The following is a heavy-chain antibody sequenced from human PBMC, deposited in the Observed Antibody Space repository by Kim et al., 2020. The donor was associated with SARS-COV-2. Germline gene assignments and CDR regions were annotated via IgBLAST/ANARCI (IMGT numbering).Heavy chain of an antibody. V-gene: IGHV7-4-1*02. CDR2: IKTNTGNP. J-gene: IGHJ4*02. CDR3: ATGGRAAGSGDYLDY. D-gene: IGHD6-13*01. Sequence: ASVKVSCKASGYTFTNYAMIWMRQAPGQGLEWMGWIKTNTGNPTYAQGFTGRFVFSMDTSITTAYLQISNLKAEDTAVYYCATGGRAAGSGDYLDYWGQG. CDR1: GYTFTNYA.